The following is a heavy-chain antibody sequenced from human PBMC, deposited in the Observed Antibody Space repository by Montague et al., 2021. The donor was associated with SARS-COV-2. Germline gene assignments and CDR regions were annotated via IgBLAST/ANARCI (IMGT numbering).Heavy chain of an antibody. J-gene: IGHJ3*02. CDR2: IYYSGST. CDR1: GGSISSGGYC. D-gene: IGHD3-22*01. V-gene: IGHV4-31*03. Sequence: TLSLTCTVSGGSISSGGYCWSWIRQHPGKGLEWIGYIYYSGSTYYNPSLKSRVTISVDTSKNQFSLKLSSVTAADTAVYYYARARITMIVVVNAFDIWGQGTMVTVSS. CDR3: ARARITMIVVVNAFDI.